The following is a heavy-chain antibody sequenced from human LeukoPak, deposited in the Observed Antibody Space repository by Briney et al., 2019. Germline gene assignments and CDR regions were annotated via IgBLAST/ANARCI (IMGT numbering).Heavy chain of an antibody. CDR2: IYYSGST. V-gene: IGHV4-31*03. CDR3: ARDVVVAATGFRRWFDP. D-gene: IGHD2-15*01. CDR1: GGSISSGGYY. J-gene: IGHJ5*02. Sequence: SQTLSLTCTVSGGSISSGGYYWSWIRQHPGKGLEWIGYIYYSGSTYYNPSLKSRVTISVDTSKNQFSLKLSSVTAADTAVYYCARDVVVAATGFRRWFDPWGQGTLVTASS.